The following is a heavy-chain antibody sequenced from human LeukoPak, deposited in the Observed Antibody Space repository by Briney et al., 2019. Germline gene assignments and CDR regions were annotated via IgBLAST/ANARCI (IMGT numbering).Heavy chain of an antibody. CDR2: IYNSGIT. Sequence: SETLSLTCTVSGGTVSSHFWSWIRQPPGKGLEWVGYIYNSGITNYNPSLKSRVTMSVDTSKNQFSLMLRSVTAADTAVYYCAKDHLPAGAPGYYMDVWGKRTTVTASS. D-gene: IGHD4/OR15-4a*01. CDR1: GGTVSSHF. CDR3: AKDHLPAGAPGYYMDV. J-gene: IGHJ6*03. V-gene: IGHV4-59*02.